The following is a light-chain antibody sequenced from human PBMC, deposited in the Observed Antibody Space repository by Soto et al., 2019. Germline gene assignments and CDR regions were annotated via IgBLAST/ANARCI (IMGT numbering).Light chain of an antibody. CDR1: SSDVGGYNY. J-gene: IGLJ1*01. V-gene: IGLV2-14*01. CDR2: DVS. Sequence: QSVLTQPASVSGSPGQSITISCTGTSSDVGGYNYVSWYQQHPGKAPKLMIFDVSNRPSGVSNRFSGSKSGNTASLTISGLQAEDEAEYYCSSYTSSSTRVFGTGTNVTVL. CDR3: SSYTSSSTRV.